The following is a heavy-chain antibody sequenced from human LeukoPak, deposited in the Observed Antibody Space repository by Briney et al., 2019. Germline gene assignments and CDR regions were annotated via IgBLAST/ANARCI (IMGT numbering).Heavy chain of an antibody. V-gene: IGHV3-21*01. Sequence: GGSLRLSCAASEFTFSSYSMNWVRQAPGKGLEWVSSISSTSDYIYYADSVKGRFTISRDNAKNSLYLQMNSLRAEDTAVYYCASAVPLDAFDIWGQGTMVTVSS. CDR2: ISSTSDYI. CDR3: ASAVPLDAFDI. J-gene: IGHJ3*02. D-gene: IGHD2-2*01. CDR1: EFTFSSYS.